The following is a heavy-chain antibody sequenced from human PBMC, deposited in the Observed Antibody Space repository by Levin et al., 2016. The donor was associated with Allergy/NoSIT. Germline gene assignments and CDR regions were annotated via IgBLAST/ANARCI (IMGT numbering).Heavy chain of an antibody. J-gene: IGHJ6*03. CDR2: ISSSSSYI. CDR3: ARGDGDCSSTSCYTYPIADYYYYYMDV. D-gene: IGHD2-2*02. V-gene: IGHV3-21*01. Sequence: VRQMPGKGLEWVSSISSSSSYIYYADSVKGRFTISRDNAKNSLYLQMNSLRAEDTAVYYCARGDGDCSSTSCYTYPIADYYYYYMDVWGKGTTVTVSS.